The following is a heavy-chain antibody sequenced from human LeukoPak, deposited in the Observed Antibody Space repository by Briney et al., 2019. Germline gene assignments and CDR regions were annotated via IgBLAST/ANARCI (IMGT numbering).Heavy chain of an antibody. D-gene: IGHD3-10*01. Sequence: GGSLRLSCAASGFTFSSYGMHWVRQAPGKGLEWVAVISYDGSNKYYADSVKGRFTISRDNSKNTLYLQMNSLRAEDTAVYYCAKDQGYYYGSGSLRYWGQGTLVTVSS. CDR3: AKDQGYYYGSGSLRY. CDR2: ISYDGSNK. J-gene: IGHJ4*02. CDR1: GFTFSSYG. V-gene: IGHV3-30*18.